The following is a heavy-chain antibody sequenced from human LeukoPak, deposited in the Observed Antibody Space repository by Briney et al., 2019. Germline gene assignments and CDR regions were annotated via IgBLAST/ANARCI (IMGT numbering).Heavy chain of an antibody. J-gene: IGHJ5*02. D-gene: IGHD2-15*01. CDR1: GYTFTDYY. CDR3: ARFCGGGSCRFDP. Sequence: ASVKVSCKASGYTFTDYYIHWVRQAPGQGLEWIGSINPNSGGTDYAQKFQGRVTMTRDTSTTTAYMELRSLRSDDTAVYYCARFCGGGSCRFDPWGQGTLVTVSS. CDR2: INPNSGGT. V-gene: IGHV1-2*02.